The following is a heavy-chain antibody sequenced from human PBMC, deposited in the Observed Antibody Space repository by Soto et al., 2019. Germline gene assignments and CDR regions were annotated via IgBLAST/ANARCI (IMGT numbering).Heavy chain of an antibody. CDR1: GGTFSSYA. Sequence: GASVKVSCKASGGTFSSYAISWVRQAPGQGLEWMGGIIPIFGTANYAQKFQGRVTITANESTSTAYMELSSLRSEDTAVYYCARESPDYCSSTSCYLFGYWGQGTLVTSPQ. CDR3: ARESPDYCSSTSCYLFGY. D-gene: IGHD2-2*01. J-gene: IGHJ4*02. V-gene: IGHV1-69*13. CDR2: IIPIFGTA.